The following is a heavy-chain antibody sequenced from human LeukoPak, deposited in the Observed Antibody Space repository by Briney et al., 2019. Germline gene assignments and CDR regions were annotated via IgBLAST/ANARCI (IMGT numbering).Heavy chain of an antibody. CDR3: AKGLGGNGPEHDAFDI. J-gene: IGHJ3*02. V-gene: IGHV3-9*01. Sequence: PGRSLRLSCAASGFTFDDYAMHWVRQAPGKGLEWVSGISWNSGSIGYADSVKGRFTISRDNAKNSLYPQMNSLRAEDTALYYCAKGLGGNGPEHDAFDIWGQGTMVTVSS. CDR2: ISWNSGSI. CDR1: GFTFDDYA. D-gene: IGHD1-14*01.